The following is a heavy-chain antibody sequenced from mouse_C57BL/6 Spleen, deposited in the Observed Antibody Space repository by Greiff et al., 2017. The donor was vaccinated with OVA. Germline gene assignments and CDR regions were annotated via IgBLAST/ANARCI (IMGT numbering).Heavy chain of an antibody. Sequence: DVHLVESGPGLVKPSQSLSLTCSVTGYSITSGYYWNWIRQFPGNKLEWMGYISYDGSTNYNPSLKNRISITRDTSKNPIFLKLNSVTTEDTATYYCARGLLGGFWFDYWGQGTTRTVSS. J-gene: IGHJ2*01. CDR3: ARGLLGGFWFDY. CDR2: ISYDGST. D-gene: IGHD1-1*01. V-gene: IGHV3-6*01. CDR1: GYSITSGYY.